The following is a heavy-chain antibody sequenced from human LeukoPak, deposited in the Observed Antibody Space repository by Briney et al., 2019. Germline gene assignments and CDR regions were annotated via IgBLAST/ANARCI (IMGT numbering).Heavy chain of an antibody. CDR2: MNPNSGNT. Sequence: PGASVKVSCKASGYTFTSYDINWVRQAPGQGLEWMGWMNPNSGNTGYAQKFQGRVTMTRNTSISTAYMELSSLRSEDTAVYYCARGEGSEYDFWSGYLTYYYGMDVWGQGTTVTVSS. CDR1: GYTFTSYD. J-gene: IGHJ6*02. CDR3: ARGEGSEYDFWSGYLTYYYGMDV. V-gene: IGHV1-8*01. D-gene: IGHD3-3*01.